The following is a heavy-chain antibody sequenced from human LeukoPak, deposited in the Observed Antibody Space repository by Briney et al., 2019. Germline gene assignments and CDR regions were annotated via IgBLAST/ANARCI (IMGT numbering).Heavy chain of an antibody. V-gene: IGHV4-59*08. CDR3: AGQTGSGLFILP. CDR2: IYYSGST. CDR1: GGSISSYY. D-gene: IGHD3/OR15-3a*01. J-gene: IGHJ4*02. Sequence: SETLSLTCTVSGGSISSYYWSWIRQPPGKGLEWIGYIYYSGSTNYNPSLKSRVTISVDTSKNQFSLRLTSVTAADTAVYYCAGQTGSGLFILPGGQGTLVTVSS.